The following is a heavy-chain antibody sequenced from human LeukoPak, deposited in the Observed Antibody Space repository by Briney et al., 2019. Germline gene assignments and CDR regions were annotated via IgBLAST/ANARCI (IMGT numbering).Heavy chain of an antibody. D-gene: IGHD3-3*01. Sequence: GASVKVSCKASGYTFTGYYMHWVRQAPGQGLEWMGRINPNSGGTNYAQKFQGRVTMTGDTSISTAYMELSRLRSDDTAVYYCARDQNTIFGVVTYGMDVWGQGTTVTVSS. V-gene: IGHV1-2*06. CDR1: GYTFTGYY. CDR3: ARDQNTIFGVVTYGMDV. J-gene: IGHJ6*02. CDR2: INPNSGGT.